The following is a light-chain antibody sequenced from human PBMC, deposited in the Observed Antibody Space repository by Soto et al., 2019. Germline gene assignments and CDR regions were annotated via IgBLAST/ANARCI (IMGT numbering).Light chain of an antibody. J-gene: IGLJ3*02. CDR2: RNN. CDR3: AVWDDSLSGRV. Sequence: QSVLTQPPSVSGAPGQRVTISCTGSSSNIGAGYDVHWYQQLPGTAPKLLIHRNNQRPSGVPDRFSGSKSGTSASLAISGLRSEDEADYYCAVWDDSLSGRVFGGGTKVTVL. CDR1: SSNIGAGYD. V-gene: IGLV1-47*01.